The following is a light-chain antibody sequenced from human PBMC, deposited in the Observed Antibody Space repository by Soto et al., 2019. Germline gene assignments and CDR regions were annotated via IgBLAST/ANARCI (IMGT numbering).Light chain of an antibody. CDR3: QQYGTSPLFT. CDR2: DAS. J-gene: IGKJ3*01. Sequence: EMVLTQSPGTLSLSPGERATLSCRASQSVSSRHVAWYQQKPGQAPRLLIYDASTRATGIPGRFSGSGSGTDFTLTISRLQPEDFAVYYCQQYGTSPLFTFGPGTKVDIK. V-gene: IGKV3-20*01. CDR1: QSVSSRH.